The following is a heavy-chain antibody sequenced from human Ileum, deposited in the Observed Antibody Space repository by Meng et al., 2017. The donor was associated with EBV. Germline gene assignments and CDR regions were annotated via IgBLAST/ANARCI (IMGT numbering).Heavy chain of an antibody. V-gene: IGHV4-39*07. CDR1: GDSLSNSDYY. CDR3: ARDPAYPRGLFDS. J-gene: IGHJ4*02. CDR2: IYRSGST. Sequence: QVPLQESGSGSVNPSETLHLPCIVYGDSLSNSDYYWDWIRQAPGKGLEWIASIYRSGSTYYDPSLKSRVIISLDTSKNQFSLKLSSVTAADTAVYYCARDPAYPRGLFDSWGQGTLVTVSS. D-gene: IGHD3-10*01.